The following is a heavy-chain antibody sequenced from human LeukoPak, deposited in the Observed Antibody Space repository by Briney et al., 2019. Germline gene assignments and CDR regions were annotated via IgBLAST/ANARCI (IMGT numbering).Heavy chain of an antibody. CDR1: GGSFSGYY. CDR2: INHSGST. CDR3: WGVPAATFSDYYYGMDV. J-gene: IGHJ6*02. V-gene: IGHV4-34*01. D-gene: IGHD2-2*01. Sequence: SETLSLTCAVYGGSFSGYYWSWIRQPPGKGLEWIGEINHSGSTNYNPSLKSRVTISVDTSKNQFSLKLSSVTGADTAVYYCWGVPAATFSDYYYGMDVWGQGTTVTVSS.